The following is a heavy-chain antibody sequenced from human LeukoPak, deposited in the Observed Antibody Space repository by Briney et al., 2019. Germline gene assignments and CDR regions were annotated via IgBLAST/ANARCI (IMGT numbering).Heavy chain of an antibody. CDR3: ARHAPYYYDSTGYST. Sequence: PSETLSLTCTVSGVSISSSSYYWGWIRQPPGKGLEWIMSIYYSGTAYYNPSLKRRVTISVDTSKNQFSLKLSSVTAADTAVYYCARHAPYYYDSTGYSTWGQGTLVTVSS. V-gene: IGHV4-39*01. CDR2: IYYSGTA. J-gene: IGHJ4*02. CDR1: GVSISSSSYY. D-gene: IGHD3-22*01.